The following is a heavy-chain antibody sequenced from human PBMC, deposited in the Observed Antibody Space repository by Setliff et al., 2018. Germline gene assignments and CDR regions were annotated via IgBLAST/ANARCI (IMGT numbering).Heavy chain of an antibody. Sequence: SETLSLTCSVSDGSMTSGSYYWGWIRQPPGKGLEWIGSVYYSGTAYYNPSLKSRLYMSVDTSKNQFTLRVISVTAADTAVYYCARVDYDFWRGYLDVWGKGTTVTVSS. D-gene: IGHD3-3*01. CDR1: DGSMTSGSYY. V-gene: IGHV4-39*06. CDR2: VYYSGTA. CDR3: ARVDYDFWRGYLDV. J-gene: IGHJ6*03.